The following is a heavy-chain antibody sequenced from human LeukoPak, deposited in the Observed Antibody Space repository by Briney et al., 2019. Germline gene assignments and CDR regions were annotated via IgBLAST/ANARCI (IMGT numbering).Heavy chain of an antibody. Sequence: PSETLSLTCTVSGGSISSYYWSWIRQPPGKGLEWIGYIYYSGSTNYNPSLKSRVTISVDTSKNQFSLKLSSVTAADTAVYYCARELWLRFDPWGQGTLVTVSS. V-gene: IGHV4-59*01. CDR3: ARELWLRFDP. CDR2: IYYSGST. CDR1: GGSISSYY. D-gene: IGHD5-18*01. J-gene: IGHJ5*02.